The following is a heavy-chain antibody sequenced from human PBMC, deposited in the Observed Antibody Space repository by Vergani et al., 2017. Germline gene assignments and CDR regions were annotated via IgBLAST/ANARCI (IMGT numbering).Heavy chain of an antibody. CDR3: ARAIVGATHYYYYYMDV. V-gene: IGHV4-59*01. Sequence: QVRLQESGPGLVKPSETLSLTCSVSGGSMSGYYWSWIRQPPGKELEWIGYIYYSGSTNYNPSLKSRVTISVDTSKNQFSLKLSSVTAADTAVYYCARAIVGATHYYYYYMDVWGKGTTVTVSS. CDR1: GGSMSGYY. J-gene: IGHJ6*03. CDR2: IYYSGST. D-gene: IGHD1-26*01.